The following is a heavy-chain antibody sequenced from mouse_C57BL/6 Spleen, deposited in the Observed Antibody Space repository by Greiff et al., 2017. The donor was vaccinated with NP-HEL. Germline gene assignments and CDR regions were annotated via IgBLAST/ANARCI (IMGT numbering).Heavy chain of an antibody. CDR2: IHPNSGST. Sequence: VKLQQPGAELVKPGASVKLSCKASGYTFTSYWMHWVKQRPGQGLEWIGMIHPNSGSTNYNEKFKSKATLTVDKSSSTAYMQLSSLTSEDSAVYYCARRSITTVVATGDYFDYWGQGTTLTVSS. D-gene: IGHD1-1*01. J-gene: IGHJ2*01. V-gene: IGHV1-64*01. CDR3: ARRSITTVVATGDYFDY. CDR1: GYTFTSYW.